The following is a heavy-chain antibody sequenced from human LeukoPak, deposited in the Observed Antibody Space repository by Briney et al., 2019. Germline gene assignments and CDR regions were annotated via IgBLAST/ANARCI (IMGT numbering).Heavy chain of an antibody. CDR2: INPNSGGT. CDR3: ARGYSYGYQHFDY. D-gene: IGHD5-18*01. V-gene: IGHV1-2*02. Sequence: GASVKVSCKASGYTFTSYDINWVRQATGQGLEWMGWINPNSGGTNYAQKFQGRVTMTRDTSISTAYMELSRLRSDDTAVYYCARGYSYGYQHFDYWGQGTLVTVSS. J-gene: IGHJ4*02. CDR1: GYTFTSYD.